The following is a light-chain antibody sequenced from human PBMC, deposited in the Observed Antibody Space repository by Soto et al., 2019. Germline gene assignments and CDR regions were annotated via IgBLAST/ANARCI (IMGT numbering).Light chain of an antibody. Sequence: QSAPTQPRSVSGSPGQSVTISCTGTSSDVGGYNYVSWYQQHPGKAPKLMIYDVSKRPSGVPDRFSGSKSGDTASLTISGRQAEEEADYYCCSYAGSSYVFGTGTKLTVL. V-gene: IGLV2-11*01. CDR1: SSDVGGYNY. CDR3: CSYAGSSYV. J-gene: IGLJ1*01. CDR2: DVS.